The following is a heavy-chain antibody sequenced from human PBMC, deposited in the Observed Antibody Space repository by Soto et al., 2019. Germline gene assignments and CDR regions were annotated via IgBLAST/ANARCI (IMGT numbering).Heavy chain of an antibody. D-gene: IGHD6-19*01. V-gene: IGHV3-23*01. CDR2: ITGNGLNS. Sequence: PGGSLRLSCAASGFTFHSHAMSWVRLAPGKGLEWISSITGNGLNSYYANSVKGRFTISRDNSKNTVYLRMNGLGAEDTAVYYCTKAFIAVAVPDYWGQGTLVTVSS. CDR1: GFTFHSHA. J-gene: IGHJ4*02. CDR3: TKAFIAVAVPDY.